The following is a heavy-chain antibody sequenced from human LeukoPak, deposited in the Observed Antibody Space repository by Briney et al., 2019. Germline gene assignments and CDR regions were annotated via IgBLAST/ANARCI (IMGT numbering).Heavy chain of an antibody. J-gene: IGHJ4*02. CDR3: AKGDYYDSSGYYR. Sequence: GGTLRLSCAASGFTFDDYAMHWVRQAPGKGLEWVSGISWNSGSIGYADSVKGRFTISRDNAKNSLYLQMNSLRAEDTALYYCAKGDYYDSSGYYRWGQGTLVTVSS. CDR1: GFTFDDYA. CDR2: ISWNSGSI. D-gene: IGHD3-22*01. V-gene: IGHV3-9*01.